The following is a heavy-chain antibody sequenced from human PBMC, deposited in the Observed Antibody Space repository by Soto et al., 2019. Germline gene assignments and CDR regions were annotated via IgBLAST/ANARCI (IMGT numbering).Heavy chain of an antibody. CDR1: GGSFSGYY. V-gene: IGHV4-34*01. CDR2: INHSGST. J-gene: IGHJ6*03. Sequence: TSETLSLTCAVYGGSFSGYYWSWIRQPPGKGLEWIGEINHSGSTNYNPSLKSRVTISVDTSKNQFSLKLSSVTAADTAVYYCARGSRYYYGSGSYYRPGYYYYYMDVWGKGTTVTVSS. D-gene: IGHD3-10*01. CDR3: ARGSRYYYGSGSYYRPGYYYYYMDV.